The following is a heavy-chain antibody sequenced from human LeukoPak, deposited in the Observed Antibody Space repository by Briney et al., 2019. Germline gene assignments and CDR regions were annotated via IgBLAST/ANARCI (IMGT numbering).Heavy chain of an antibody. CDR1: GGSISSSSYY. Sequence: SETLSLTCTVSGGSISSSSYYWGWIRQPPGKGLEWIGSIYYSGSTYYNPSLKSRVTISVDTSKNQFSLKLSSVTAADTAVYYCARHRVVLQPHYYYYYMDVWGKGTTVTVSS. D-gene: IGHD3-22*01. J-gene: IGHJ6*03. V-gene: IGHV4-39*01. CDR3: ARHRVVLQPHYYYYYMDV. CDR2: IYYSGST.